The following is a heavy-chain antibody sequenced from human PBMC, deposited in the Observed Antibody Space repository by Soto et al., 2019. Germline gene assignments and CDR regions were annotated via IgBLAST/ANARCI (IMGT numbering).Heavy chain of an antibody. J-gene: IGHJ6*02. V-gene: IGHV4-59*01. Sequence: SETQSLTCTVSGGSISSYYWSWIRQPPGKGLEWIGYIYYSGSTNYNPSLKSRVTISVDTSKNQFSLKLSSVTAADTAVYYCARSRLLWFGELNGSPNYYYGMDVWGQGTTVTVSS. CDR3: ARSRLLWFGELNGSPNYYYGMDV. D-gene: IGHD3-10*01. CDR2: IYYSGST. CDR1: GGSISSYY.